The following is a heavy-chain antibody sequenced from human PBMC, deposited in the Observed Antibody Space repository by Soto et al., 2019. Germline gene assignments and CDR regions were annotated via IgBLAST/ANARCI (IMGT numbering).Heavy chain of an antibody. CDR1: GCSISSHF. V-gene: IGHV4-59*08. CDR3: ARETYYYYYMDV. CDR2: IYNSGST. Sequence: PSEILSLTCTVSGCSISSHFWSWIRQPPGKGLEWIGHIYNSGSTNYNPSLKSRVTISVDTSKNQFSLKLSSVTAADTAVYYCARETYYYYYMDVWGKGTTVTVSS. J-gene: IGHJ6*03.